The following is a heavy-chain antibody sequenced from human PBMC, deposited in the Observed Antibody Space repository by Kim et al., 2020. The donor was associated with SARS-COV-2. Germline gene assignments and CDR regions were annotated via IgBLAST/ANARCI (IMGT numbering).Heavy chain of an antibody. CDR2: INWNSLSI. CDR1: GFTFDEYA. Sequence: GGSLRLSCAASGFTFDEYAMHWVRQAPGKGLEWVSGINWNSLSIDYADAVKGRFTISRDNAKNSLYLQMNSLRAEDTAFYYCSKDAPADRDYSSISCYYDLGGQGTLVTVSA. V-gene: IGHV3-9*01. D-gene: IGHD2-2*01. J-gene: IGHJ1*01. CDR3: SKDAPADRDYSSISCYYDL.